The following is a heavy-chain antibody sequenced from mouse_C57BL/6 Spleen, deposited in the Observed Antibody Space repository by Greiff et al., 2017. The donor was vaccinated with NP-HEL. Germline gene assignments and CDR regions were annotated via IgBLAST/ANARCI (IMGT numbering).Heavy chain of an antibody. CDR3: ARKGTVVATDWYFDV. CDR2: IYPRSGNT. Sequence: VQLQQSGAELARPGASVKLSCKASGYTFTSYGISWVKQRTGQGLEWIGEIYPRSGNTYYNEKFKGKATLTADKSSSTAYMELRSLTSEDSAVYICARKGTVVATDWYFDVWGTGTTVTVSS. V-gene: IGHV1-81*01. J-gene: IGHJ1*03. D-gene: IGHD1-1*01. CDR1: GYTFTSYG.